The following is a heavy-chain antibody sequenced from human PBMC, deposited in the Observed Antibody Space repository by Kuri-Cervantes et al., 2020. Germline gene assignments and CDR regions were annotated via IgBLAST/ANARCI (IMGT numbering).Heavy chain of an antibody. CDR1: GYTFTGYY. J-gene: IGHJ3*02. V-gene: IGHV1-2*02. CDR2: INPNSGGT. Sequence: SVKVSCKDSGYTFTGYYMHWVRQAPGQGLEWMGWINPNSGGTNYAQKFQGRVTMTRDTSISTAYMELSRLRSDDIAVYYCSSVFRHGSRNYYAFGIWGQETLVTVSS. CDR3: SSVFRHGSRNYYAFGI. D-gene: IGHD3-10*01.